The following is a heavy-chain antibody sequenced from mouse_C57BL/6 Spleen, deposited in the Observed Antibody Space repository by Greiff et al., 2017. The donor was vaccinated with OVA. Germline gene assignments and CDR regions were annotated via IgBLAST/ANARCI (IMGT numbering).Heavy chain of an antibody. V-gene: IGHV1-64*01. D-gene: IGHD2-10*02. Sequence: VKLQQPGAELVKPGASVKLSCKASGYTFTSYWMHWVKQRPGQGLEWIGMIHPNSGSTNYNEKFKSKATLTVDKSSSTAYMQLSSLTSEDSAVYYCATRGGMDDSSGDYWGQGTSVTVSS. CDR2: IHPNSGST. CDR1: GYTFTSYW. J-gene: IGHJ4*01. CDR3: ATRGGMDDSSGDY.